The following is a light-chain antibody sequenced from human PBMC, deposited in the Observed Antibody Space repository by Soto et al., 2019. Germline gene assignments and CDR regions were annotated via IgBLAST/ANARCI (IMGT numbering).Light chain of an antibody. CDR2: DVI. CDR1: SSDVGGYNY. CDR3: VSYTSSTTWV. V-gene: IGLV2-14*01. Sequence: QSALTQPASVSGSPGQSITISCTGTSSDVGGYNYVSWYQHHPGKAPKVMIYDVINRPSGVSTRFSGSKSGNTASLTISGLQTEDEADYYCVSYTSSTTWVFGGGSKLTVL. J-gene: IGLJ3*02.